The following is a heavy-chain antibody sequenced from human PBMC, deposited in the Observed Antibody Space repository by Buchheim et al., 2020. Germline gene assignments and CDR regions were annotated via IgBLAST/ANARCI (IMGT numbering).Heavy chain of an antibody. V-gene: IGHV4-39*01. CDR3: VRLDYGRIDC. J-gene: IGHJ4*02. Sequence: QLQLQESGPGLVKPSETLSLTCNVSGGSISSSSYNWGWIRQPPGKGLEWIGSIYYSGTTYYNPSLKSRVTVSVDASQHQFSLKLSSVTAADTAVYYCVRLDYGRIDCWGQGTL. D-gene: IGHD4-17*01. CDR1: GGSISSSSYN. CDR2: IYYSGTT.